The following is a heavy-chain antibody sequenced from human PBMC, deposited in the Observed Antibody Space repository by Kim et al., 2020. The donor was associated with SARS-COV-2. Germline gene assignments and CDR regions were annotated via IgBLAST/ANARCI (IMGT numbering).Heavy chain of an antibody. CDR1: GDSIGRADYY. CDR2: IYYNGDT. Sequence: SDTLSLTCTVSGDSIGRADYYWTWIRQPPGKGLEWIGYIYYNGDTFYNPSLKSRLTMSLDTSKNQFSLRVTSVTAADTAGYYCTRHGRFADTWFDPWGQGTLVIVST. CDR3: TRHGRFADTWFDP. J-gene: IGHJ5*02. V-gene: IGHV4-30-4*02.